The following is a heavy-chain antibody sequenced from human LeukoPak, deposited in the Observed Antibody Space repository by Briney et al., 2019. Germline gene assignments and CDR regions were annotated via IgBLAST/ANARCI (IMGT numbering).Heavy chain of an antibody. J-gene: IGHJ4*02. V-gene: IGHV3-53*01. CDR1: GFTVNSNY. CDR2: IYSGGST. Sequence: GGSLRLSCAASGFTVNSNYMSWVRQAPGKGLEWVSVIYSGGSTYYADSVKGRFTISRDNSKNTLYLQMNSLRAEDTAVYYCARDLYDYVWGSYRYTVWGQGTLVTVSS. CDR3: ARDLYDYVWGSYRYTV. D-gene: IGHD3-16*02.